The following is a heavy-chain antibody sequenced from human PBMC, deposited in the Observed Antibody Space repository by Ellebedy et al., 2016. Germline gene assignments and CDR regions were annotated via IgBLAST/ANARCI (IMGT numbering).Heavy chain of an antibody. V-gene: IGHV3-74*03. CDR3: VRDNYWSVDY. CDR2: IKSDGIST. Sequence: GGSLRLSCAASGFTFSDTWMHWVRHRPGKGLVWVSRIKSDGISTAYADSVKGRFIISRDNAKNTLYLQMNSLRVEDTAVYYCVRDNYWSVDYWGQGSLVTVSS. J-gene: IGHJ4*02. CDR1: GFTFSDTW. D-gene: IGHD2-8*02.